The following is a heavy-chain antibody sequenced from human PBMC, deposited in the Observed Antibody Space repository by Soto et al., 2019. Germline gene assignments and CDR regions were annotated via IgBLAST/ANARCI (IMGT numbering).Heavy chain of an antibody. CDR3: ARGQDCSGGSCYSGVTADHYGMDV. Sequence: PSETLSLTCTVSGGSISSYYWSWIRQPPGKGLEWIGYIYYSGSTNYNPSLKSRVTISVDTSKNQFSLKLSSVTAADTAVYYCARGQDCSGGSCYSGVTADHYGMDVWGQGTTVTVSS. J-gene: IGHJ6*02. D-gene: IGHD2-15*01. V-gene: IGHV4-59*01. CDR2: IYYSGST. CDR1: GGSISSYY.